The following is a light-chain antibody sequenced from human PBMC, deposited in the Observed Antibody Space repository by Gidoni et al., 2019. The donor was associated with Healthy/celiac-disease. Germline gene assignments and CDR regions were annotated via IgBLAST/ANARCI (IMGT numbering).Light chain of an antibody. Sequence: ELVLTQSPATLSLSPGERATLSCRASQSVRSYLAWYQHKPGQAPRLLIYDASNRATGIPARFSGSGSGTDFNLTIRSLEPEDFAVYYCQQRSNWPPLTFGGGTKVEIK. CDR2: DAS. J-gene: IGKJ4*01. V-gene: IGKV3-11*01. CDR3: QQRSNWPPLT. CDR1: QSVRSY.